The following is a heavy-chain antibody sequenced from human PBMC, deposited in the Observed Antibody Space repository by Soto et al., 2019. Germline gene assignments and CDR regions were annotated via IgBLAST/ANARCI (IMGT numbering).Heavy chain of an antibody. Sequence: GESLKISCKGSGYTFTSYWIGWVRQMPGEGLEWMGVIYPSDSDIRYSPSFQGKVTISADKSITTAYLQWSSLKAANTAMYYCVRSGTSSGRFSDYWGQGTLVTVSS. J-gene: IGHJ4*02. V-gene: IGHV5-51*01. CDR3: VRSGTSSGRFSDY. D-gene: IGHD2-15*01. CDR2: IYPSDSDI. CDR1: GYTFTSYW.